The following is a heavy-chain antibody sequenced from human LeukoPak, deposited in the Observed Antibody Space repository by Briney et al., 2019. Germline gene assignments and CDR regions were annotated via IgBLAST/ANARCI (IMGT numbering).Heavy chain of an antibody. CDR1: GGSISSSSYY. V-gene: IGHV4-39*01. CDR3: ARPPRAWFGELLRIDAFDS. Sequence: SETLSLTCTVSGGSISSSSYYWGWIRQPPGKGLEWIGSLYYSGSTYYNPSLKSRVTISVDTSKNQFSLKLSSVTAADTAVYYCARPPRAWFGELLRIDAFDSWGQGTMVTVSS. CDR2: LYYSGST. J-gene: IGHJ3*02. D-gene: IGHD3-10*01.